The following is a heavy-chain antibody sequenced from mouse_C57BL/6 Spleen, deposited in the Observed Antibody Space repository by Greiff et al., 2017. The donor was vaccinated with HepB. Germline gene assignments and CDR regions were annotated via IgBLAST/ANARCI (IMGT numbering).Heavy chain of an antibody. CDR3: ARYYYDYSMDY. J-gene: IGHJ4*01. V-gene: IGHV5-17*01. D-gene: IGHD2-4*01. CDR1: GFTFSDYG. CDR2: ISSGSSSI. Sequence: EVKLVESGGGLVKPGGSLKLSCAASGFTFSDYGMHWVRQAPEKGLEWVAYISSGSSSIYYADTVKGRFTISRDNAKNTLCLQMTSLTSEDTATYYCARYYYDYSMDYWGQGTTVTVSS.